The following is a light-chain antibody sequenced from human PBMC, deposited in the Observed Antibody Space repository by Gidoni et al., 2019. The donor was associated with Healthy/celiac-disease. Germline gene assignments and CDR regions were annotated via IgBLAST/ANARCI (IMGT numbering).Light chain of an antibody. CDR1: QGIRND. CDR2: AAS. J-gene: IGKJ1*01. Sequence: AIQRTQSPSSLSASVGDRVTITCRASQGIRNDLGWYQQKPGKAPKLLIYAASSLQSGVPSRFSGSGSGTDFTRTIISLQPEDFSTYYCLQDYNYPWTFGQGTKVEIK. CDR3: LQDYNYPWT. V-gene: IGKV1-6*01.